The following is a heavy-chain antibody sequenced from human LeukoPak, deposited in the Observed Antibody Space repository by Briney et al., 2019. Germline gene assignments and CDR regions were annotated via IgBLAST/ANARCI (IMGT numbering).Heavy chain of an antibody. J-gene: IGHJ5*02. Sequence: GGSLRLSCAASGFTFSSYAMSWVRQAPGKGLEWVSAISGSGGSTYYADSVKGRLTISRDNSKNTLYLQMNSLRAEDTAVYYCATGLRYFDWLLTTQTWGQGTLVTVSS. D-gene: IGHD3-9*01. CDR2: ISGSGGST. CDR3: ATGLRYFDWLLTTQT. V-gene: IGHV3-23*01. CDR1: GFTFSSYA.